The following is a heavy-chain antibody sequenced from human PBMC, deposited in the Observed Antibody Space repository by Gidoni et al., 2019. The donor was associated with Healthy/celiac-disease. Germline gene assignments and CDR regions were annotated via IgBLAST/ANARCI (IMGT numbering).Heavy chain of an antibody. CDR3: AKDTILWFRELPDLN. J-gene: IGHJ4*02. CDR2: SSGSGGST. D-gene: IGHD3-10*01. Sequence: EVQLLESGGGLVQPGGSLRLSCAASGFTFSSYAMSWVRQAPGKGLGWVSASSGSGGSTYYADSVKGRFTISRDNSKNTLYLQMNSLRAEDTAVYYCAKDTILWFRELPDLNWGQGTLVTVSS. CDR1: GFTFSSYA. V-gene: IGHV3-23*01.